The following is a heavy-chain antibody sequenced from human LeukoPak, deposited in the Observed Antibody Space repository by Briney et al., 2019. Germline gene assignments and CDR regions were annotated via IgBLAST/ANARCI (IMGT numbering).Heavy chain of an antibody. D-gene: IGHD4-17*01. CDR3: ARGPSTVTPFDY. V-gene: IGHV3-53*01. CDR2: IYSGGST. CDR1: GFTISSNY. Sequence: PGRSLRLSCAASGFTISSNYMNWVRQAPGKGLEWVSVIYSGGSTYYADSVKGRFTISRDNSKNTLYLQMNSLRVEDTAVYYCARGPSTVTPFDYWGQGTLVTVSS. J-gene: IGHJ4*02.